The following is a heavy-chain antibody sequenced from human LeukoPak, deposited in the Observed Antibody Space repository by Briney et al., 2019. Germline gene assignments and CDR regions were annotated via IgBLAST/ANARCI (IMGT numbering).Heavy chain of an antibody. J-gene: IGHJ3*02. CDR2: ISSSSSYI. D-gene: IGHD1-26*01. Sequence: PGGSLRLSCAASGFTFSSYSMNWVRQAPGKGLEWVSSISSSSSYIYYADSVKGRFTISRDNAKNSLYLQMNSLRAEDTAVYYCARDRLGAQAAFDIWGQGTMVTVSS. CDR3: ARDRLGAQAAFDI. V-gene: IGHV3-21*01. CDR1: GFTFSSYS.